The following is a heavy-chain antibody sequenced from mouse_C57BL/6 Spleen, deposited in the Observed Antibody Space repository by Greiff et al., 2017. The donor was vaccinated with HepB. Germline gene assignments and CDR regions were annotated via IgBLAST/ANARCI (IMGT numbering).Heavy chain of an antibody. Sequence: VQLQQPGAELVMPGASVKLSCKASGYTFTSYWMHWVKQRPGQGLEWIGEIDPSDSYTNYNHKFKGKSTLTVDKSSSTAYMQLSSLTSEDSAVYYCAREKTAQVYFDYWGQGTTLTVSS. CDR2: IDPSDSYT. CDR3: AREKTAQVYFDY. J-gene: IGHJ2*01. CDR1: GYTFTSYW. D-gene: IGHD3-2*02. V-gene: IGHV1-69*01.